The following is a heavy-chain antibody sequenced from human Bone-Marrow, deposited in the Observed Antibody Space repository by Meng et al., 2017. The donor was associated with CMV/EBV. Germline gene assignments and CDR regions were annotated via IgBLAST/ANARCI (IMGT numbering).Heavy chain of an antibody. Sequence: QLQLQEWGPGLVKTSETLSLACTVSGGSIRSRSNCWGWIRQPPGKGLEWIGSLYYSGSTYYNPSLWSRVTISLDTSNKQISLRLTSVTAADTAVYYCARGATKFDSWGQGTLVTVSS. V-gene: IGHV4-39*07. CDR1: GGSIRSRSNC. CDR2: LYYSGST. CDR3: ARGATKFDS. D-gene: IGHD5-24*01. J-gene: IGHJ4*02.